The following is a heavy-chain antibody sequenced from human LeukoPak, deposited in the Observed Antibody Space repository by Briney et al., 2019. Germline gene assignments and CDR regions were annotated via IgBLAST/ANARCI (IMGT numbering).Heavy chain of an antibody. CDR2: INHSGST. Sequence: KPSETLSLTCAVYGGSFSGYYWSWIRQPPGKGLEWIGEINHSGSTNYNPSLKSRVTISVDTSKNQFSLKLSSVTAADTAVYYCARGDLSGSYLYWGQGTLVTVSS. V-gene: IGHV4-34*01. D-gene: IGHD1-26*01. CDR1: GGSFSGYY. CDR3: ARGDLSGSYLY. J-gene: IGHJ4*02.